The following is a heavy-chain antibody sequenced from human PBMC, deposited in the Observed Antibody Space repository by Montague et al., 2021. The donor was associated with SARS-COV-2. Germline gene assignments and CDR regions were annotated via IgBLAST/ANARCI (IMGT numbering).Heavy chain of an antibody. CDR2: IYYSGST. CDR3: AGEMATVVNYYYYGMDV. Sequence: SETLSLTCTVSGGSISSSNYYWGWIRQPPGKGLEWIGSIYYSGSTYYNPSLKSRVTISVDTSKNQFSLKLSSVTAADTAVYYCAGEMATVVNYYYYGMDVWGQGTTVTVSS. V-gene: IGHV4-39*02. J-gene: IGHJ6*02. D-gene: IGHD5-24*01. CDR1: GGSISSSNYY.